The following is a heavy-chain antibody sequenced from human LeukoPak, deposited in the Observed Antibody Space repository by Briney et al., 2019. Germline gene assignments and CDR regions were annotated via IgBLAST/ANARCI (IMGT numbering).Heavy chain of an antibody. CDR2: ISWNSGSI. Sequence: GGSLRLSCAASGFTFDDYAMHWVRQAPGKGLEWVSGISWNSGSIGYADSVKGRFTISRDNAKNSLYLQMNSLRAEDTALYYCAKDWGSGSYYVRYFDYWGQGTLVTVSS. CDR1: GFTFDDYA. V-gene: IGHV3-9*01. D-gene: IGHD3-10*01. CDR3: AKDWGSGSYYVRYFDY. J-gene: IGHJ4*02.